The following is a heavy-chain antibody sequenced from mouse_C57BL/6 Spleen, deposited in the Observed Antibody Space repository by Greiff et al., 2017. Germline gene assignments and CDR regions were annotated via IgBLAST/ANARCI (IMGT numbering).Heavy chain of an antibody. D-gene: IGHD1-1*01. CDR1: GYTFTSYW. J-gene: IGHJ2*01. Sequence: VQLQQPGAELVKPGASVKLSCTASGYTFTSYWMHWVKQRPGQGLEWIGMIHPNSGSTNYNEKFKSKATLTVDKSSSTAYMQLSSLTSEDSAVYYCARETYGSFDYWGQGTTLTVSS. CDR2: IHPNSGST. CDR3: ARETYGSFDY. V-gene: IGHV1-64*01.